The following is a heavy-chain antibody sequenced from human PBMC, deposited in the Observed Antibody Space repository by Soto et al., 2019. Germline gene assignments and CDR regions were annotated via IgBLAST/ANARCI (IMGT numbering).Heavy chain of an antibody. D-gene: IGHD3-9*01. V-gene: IGHV3-53*01. CDR1: GFTVSSNY. J-gene: IGHJ4*02. Sequence: GGSLRLSCAASGFTVSSNYMSWVRQAPGKGLEWVSVIYSGGSTYYADSVKGRFTISRDNSKNTLYLQMNSLRAEDTAVYYCASYDILTGYLDYWGQGTLVTVSS. CDR3: ASYDILTGYLDY. CDR2: IYSGGST.